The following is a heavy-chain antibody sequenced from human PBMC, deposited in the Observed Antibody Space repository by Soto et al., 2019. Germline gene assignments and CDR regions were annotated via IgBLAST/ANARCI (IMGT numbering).Heavy chain of an antibody. CDR1: GFTFSSYS. CDR3: ARVPQPKGLITIFGVVGGYYYYMDV. Sequence: GGSLRLSCAASGFTFSSYSMNWVRQAPGKGLEWVSSISSSSSYIYYADSVKGRFTISRDNAKNSLYLQMNSLRAEDTAVYYCARVPQPKGLITIFGVVGGYYYYMDVWGKGTTVTVSS. V-gene: IGHV3-21*01. J-gene: IGHJ6*03. CDR2: ISSSSSYI. D-gene: IGHD3-3*01.